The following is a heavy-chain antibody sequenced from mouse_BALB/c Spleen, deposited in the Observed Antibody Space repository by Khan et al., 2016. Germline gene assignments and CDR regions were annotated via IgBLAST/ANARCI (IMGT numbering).Heavy chain of an antibody. Sequence: EVELVESGGGLVQPGGSLKLSCAASGFTFSTYAMSWVRQTPDKRLELVATINSNGGSTYYPDNVKGRFTISRDNAKNTLYLQMSRLKSEDTAMYYCARVRQAGDYWGQGTSVTVSS. CDR1: GFTFSTYA. D-gene: IGHD2-14*01. CDR3: ARVRQAGDY. CDR2: INSNGGST. J-gene: IGHJ4*01. V-gene: IGHV5-6-3*01.